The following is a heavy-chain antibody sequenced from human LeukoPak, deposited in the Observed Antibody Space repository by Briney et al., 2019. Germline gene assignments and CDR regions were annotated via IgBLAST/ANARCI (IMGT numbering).Heavy chain of an antibody. CDR1: GFTFSSYG. Sequence: GGSLRLSCAASGFTFSSYGMHWVRQAPGKGLEWVSYISSSGSTIYYADSVKGRFTISRDNAKNSLYLQMNSLRAEDTAVYYCATAGDGYNGGDYWGQGTLVTVSS. J-gene: IGHJ4*02. V-gene: IGHV3-48*04. CDR2: ISSSGSTI. D-gene: IGHD5-24*01. CDR3: ATAGDGYNGGDY.